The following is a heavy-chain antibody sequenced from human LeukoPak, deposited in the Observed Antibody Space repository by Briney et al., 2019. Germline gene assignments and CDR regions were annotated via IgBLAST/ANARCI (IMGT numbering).Heavy chain of an antibody. CDR3: AKDQGRGYGSGSFSSDY. V-gene: IGHV3-23*01. D-gene: IGHD3-10*01. CDR2: ISGSASST. CDR1: GFTFSSYA. Sequence: GGSLRLSCAASGFTFSSYAMSWVRQAPGKGLEWVSGISGSASSTNYADSVEGRFTISRDNSKTEVYLQMNSLRAEDTAVYYCAKDQGRGYGSGSFSSDYWGQGTLVTVSS. J-gene: IGHJ4*02.